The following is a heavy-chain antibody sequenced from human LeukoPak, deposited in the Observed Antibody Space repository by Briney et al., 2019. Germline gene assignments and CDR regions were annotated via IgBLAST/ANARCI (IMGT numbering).Heavy chain of an antibody. Sequence: SDTLSLTCAVSGYSISSSDWWGWIRQPPGKGLEWIGYIYYSGTTNYNPSLKSRVTISVDTSKNQFSLKLSSVTAADTAVYYCAAPDSSGYYYLYWGQGTLVTVSS. J-gene: IGHJ4*02. CDR3: AAPDSSGYYYLY. V-gene: IGHV4-28*01. CDR2: IYYSGTT. CDR1: GYSISSSDW. D-gene: IGHD3-22*01.